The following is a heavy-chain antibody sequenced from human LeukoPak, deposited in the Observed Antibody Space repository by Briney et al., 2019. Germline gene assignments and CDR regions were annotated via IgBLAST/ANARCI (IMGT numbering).Heavy chain of an antibody. CDR3: ARENQRSSSWYGFDP. CDR2: IIPILGIA. V-gene: IGHV1-69*04. Sequence: AASVKVSCKASGGTFSSYAISWVRQAPGQGLEWMGRIIPILGIANYARKFQGRVTITADKSTSTAYMGLSSLRSEDTAVYYCARENQRSSSWYGFDPWGQGTPVTVSS. J-gene: IGHJ5*02. D-gene: IGHD6-13*01. CDR1: GGTFSSYA.